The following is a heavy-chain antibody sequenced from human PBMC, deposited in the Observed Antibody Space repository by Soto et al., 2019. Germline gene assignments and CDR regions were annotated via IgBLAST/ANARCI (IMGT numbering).Heavy chain of an antibody. V-gene: IGHV3-23*01. CDR1: GFTFSSYA. D-gene: IGHD3-3*01. Sequence: EVQLLESGGGVVQPGGSLRLSCAASGFTFSSYAMSWVRQAPGKGLEWVSSISGRGGSTYYADSVKGRFTISRDNSKNTLYLQMNSLRAEDTAVYDCAKRSAPPYYSGMDVWGQGTTVTVSS. CDR3: AKRSAPPYYSGMDV. J-gene: IGHJ6*02. CDR2: ISGRGGST.